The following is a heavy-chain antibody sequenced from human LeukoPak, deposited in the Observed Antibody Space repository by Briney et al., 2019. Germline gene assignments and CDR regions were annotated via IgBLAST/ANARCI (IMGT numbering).Heavy chain of an antibody. CDR3: ARTGYSGYDDAFDI. Sequence: GGSLRLSCAASGFTFSSYAMSWVRQAPGKGLEWVLAISGSGGSTYYADSVKGRFTISRDTSKNTLYLQMNSLRAEDTAVYYCARTGYSGYDDAFDIWGQGTMVTVSS. CDR2: ISGSGGST. J-gene: IGHJ3*02. V-gene: IGHV3-23*01. CDR1: GFTFSSYA. D-gene: IGHD5-12*01.